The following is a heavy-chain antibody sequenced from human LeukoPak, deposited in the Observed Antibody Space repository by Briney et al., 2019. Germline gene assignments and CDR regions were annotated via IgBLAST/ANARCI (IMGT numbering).Heavy chain of an antibody. Sequence: SETLSLTCTVSGASVSSGSNYWSWIRQPPGKGLEWIGYIYKSGSTNYNPSLKSRVTISVDTSKKQISLKLSSVTAADTAVYYWARDPYYYGSGYGMDVWGKGTTVTVSS. CDR3: ARDPYYYGSGYGMDV. D-gene: IGHD3-10*01. CDR2: IYKSGST. CDR1: GASVSSGSNY. V-gene: IGHV4-61*01. J-gene: IGHJ6*04.